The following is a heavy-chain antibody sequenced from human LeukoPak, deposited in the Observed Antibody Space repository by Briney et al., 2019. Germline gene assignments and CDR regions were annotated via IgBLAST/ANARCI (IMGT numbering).Heavy chain of an antibody. CDR3: ARSGTVKYLAY. V-gene: IGHV5-10-1*01. CDR2: IDPSDSYT. J-gene: IGHJ4*02. Sequence: GESLKIYCKGSGYSFTSYWISWVRQMPGKGLEWMGRIDPSDSYTNYCPSFQGHVTISADKSISTAYLQWSSLKASDTAMYYSARSGTVKYLAYWGQGPLVTVSS. CDR1: GYSFTSYW. D-gene: IGHD4-11*01.